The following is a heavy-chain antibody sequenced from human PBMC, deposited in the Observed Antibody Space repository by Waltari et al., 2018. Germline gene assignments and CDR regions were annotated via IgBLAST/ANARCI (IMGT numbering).Heavy chain of an antibody. D-gene: IGHD4-4*01. CDR1: GFTFMNYW. CDR3: ARDSAPYSNYADAIDI. CDR2: SRKGGGEE. V-gene: IGHV3-7*01. J-gene: IGHJ3*02. Sequence: EVQLVESGGGLVQPGGSLRVSCVASGFTFMNYWMSWVRQAPGKGLGRVASSRKGGGEEYYVDSVKGRFTVSRNNATNSLHLHMDSLRVEDPAIYYCARDSAPYSNYADAIDIWGQGTMVIVSS.